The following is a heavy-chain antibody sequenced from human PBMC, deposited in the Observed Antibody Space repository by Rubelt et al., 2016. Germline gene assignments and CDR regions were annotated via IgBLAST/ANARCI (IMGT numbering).Heavy chain of an antibody. D-gene: IGHD1-14*01. J-gene: IGHJ6*02. CDR3: AKDSNPQDYYYYGMDV. CDR2: ISWNGVSI. V-gene: IGHV3-9*01. CDR1: A. Sequence: AMHWVRQVPGKGLEWVSGISWNGVSIGYADSLKGRFTISRDNSKNSLYLQMNSLRTEDTALYYCAKDSNPQDYYYYGMDVWGQGTTVTVSS.